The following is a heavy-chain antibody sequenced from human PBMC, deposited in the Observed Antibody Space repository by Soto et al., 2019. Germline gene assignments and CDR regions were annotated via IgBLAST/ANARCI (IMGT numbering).Heavy chain of an antibody. J-gene: IGHJ3*02. CDR1: GFSFANCW. V-gene: IGHV3-7*05. Sequence: EVQLVESGGDLVQPGGSLRLSCAASGFSFANCWMTWVRQAPGKGLEWVANIKKDGSTINYLDSVRGRFTVSRDNAKNYLYLEMNSLRAGDTALYYCARAVAPVSGSLSIDAFDIWGQGTMVTVSS. D-gene: IGHD4-17*01. CDR3: ARAVAPVSGSLSIDAFDI. CDR2: IKKDGSTI.